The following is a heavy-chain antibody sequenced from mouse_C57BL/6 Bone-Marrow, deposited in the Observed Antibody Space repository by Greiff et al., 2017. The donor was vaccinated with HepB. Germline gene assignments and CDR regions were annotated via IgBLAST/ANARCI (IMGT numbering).Heavy chain of an antibody. CDR1: GFTFSDYG. Sequence: EVHLVESGGGLVKPGGSLKLSCAASGFTFSDYGMHWVRQAPEKGLEWVAYISSGSSTIYYADTVKGRFTISRDNAKNTLFLQMTSLRSEDTAMYYCARNYYGSSTGYYAMDYWGQGTSVTVSS. CDR2: ISSGSSTI. J-gene: IGHJ4*01. CDR3: ARNYYGSSTGYYAMDY. V-gene: IGHV5-17*01. D-gene: IGHD1-1*01.